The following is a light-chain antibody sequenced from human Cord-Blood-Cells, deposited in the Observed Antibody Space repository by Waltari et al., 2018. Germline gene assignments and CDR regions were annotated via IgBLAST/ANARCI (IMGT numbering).Light chain of an antibody. CDR1: SSNIGAGYD. J-gene: IGLJ2*01. Sequence: QSVLTQPPSVSGAPGQRVTISCTGSSSNIGAGYDVHWYQQLPGTAPKLLIYGNSNRPSGVPDLFSGSKSGTSASLAITGLQAEDEADYYCQSYDSSLGGSVFGGGTKLTVL. V-gene: IGLV1-40*01. CDR2: GNS. CDR3: QSYDSSLGGSV.